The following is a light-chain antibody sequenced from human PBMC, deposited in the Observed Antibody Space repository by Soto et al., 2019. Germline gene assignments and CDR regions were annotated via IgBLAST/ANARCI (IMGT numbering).Light chain of an antibody. CDR2: KAS. CDR3: HQYSSYLGT. V-gene: IGKV1-5*03. Sequence: DIQMTQSPSTLSASVGDRVTSTCRASHTISSSLAWYQQKPGKAPNLLIYKASTVESGVPSRFSGRGSGTEFTLTISSLQPDDFATYYCHQYSSYLGTFGPGTKV. J-gene: IGKJ3*01. CDR1: HTISSS.